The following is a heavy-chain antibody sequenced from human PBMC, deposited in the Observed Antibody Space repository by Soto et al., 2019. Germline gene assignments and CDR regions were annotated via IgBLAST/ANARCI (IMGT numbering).Heavy chain of an antibody. CDR1: GFTFSSYG. D-gene: IGHD2-15*01. CDR3: AKDLEAASPSYSNYGMDV. CDR2: ISYDGSNK. V-gene: IGHV3-30*18. J-gene: IGHJ6*04. Sequence: PGGSLRLSCAASGFTFSSYGMHWVRQAPGKGLEWVAVISYDGSNKYYADSVKGRFTISRDNSKNTLYLQMNSLRAEDTAVYYCAKDLEAASPSYSNYGMDVWGKGTTVTVPS.